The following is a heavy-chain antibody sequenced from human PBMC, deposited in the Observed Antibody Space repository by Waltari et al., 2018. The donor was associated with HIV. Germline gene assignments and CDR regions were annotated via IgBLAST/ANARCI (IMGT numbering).Heavy chain of an antibody. J-gene: IGHJ5*02. CDR1: GGFFRSSDYY. CDR3: ARRGNYRAAEYNYFGP. D-gene: IGHD1-7*01. Sequence: QLQLQESGPGVVKPLETLSLTCTVSGGFFRSSDYYWDWVRQSPGKGLEWIGNIQYGVKNIYNSALERRVSRSSDTARVECSLTLKEVTAADTAVYFCARRGNYRAAEYNYFGPWGQGIQVIVSS. CDR2: IQYGVKN. V-gene: IGHV4-39*01.